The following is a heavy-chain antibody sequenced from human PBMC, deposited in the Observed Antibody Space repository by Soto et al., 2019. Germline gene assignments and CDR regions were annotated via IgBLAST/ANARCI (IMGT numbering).Heavy chain of an antibody. Sequence: SETLSLTCTVSGGSISSYYWSWIRQPPGKGLEWIGYIYYSGSTNYNPSLKSRVTISVDTSKTQFSLKLSSVTAADTAVYYCASGRRFLELFDYWGQGTLVTVSS. CDR1: GGSISSYY. J-gene: IGHJ4*02. CDR2: IYYSGST. D-gene: IGHD3-3*01. CDR3: ASGRRFLELFDY. V-gene: IGHV4-59*01.